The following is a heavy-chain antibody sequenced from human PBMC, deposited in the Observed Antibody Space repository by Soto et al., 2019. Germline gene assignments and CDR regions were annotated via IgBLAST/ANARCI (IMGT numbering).Heavy chain of an antibody. D-gene: IGHD3-3*01. J-gene: IGHJ6*02. CDR2: TYYRSKWYN. Sequence: SQTLSLTCAISGDSVSSNSAAWNWIRQSPSRGLEWLGRTYYRSKWYNDYAVSVKSRITINPDTSKNQFSLQLNSVTPEDTAVYYCASESGTDFWSGYWDGGYYPTNYYGMDVWGQGTTVTVSS. CDR3: ASESGTDFWSGYWDGGYYPTNYYGMDV. CDR1: GDSVSSNSAA. V-gene: IGHV6-1*01.